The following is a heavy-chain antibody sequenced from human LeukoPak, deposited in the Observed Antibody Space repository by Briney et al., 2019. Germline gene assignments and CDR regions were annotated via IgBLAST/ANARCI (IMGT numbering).Heavy chain of an antibody. CDR1: GFTFSSYS. Sequence: SGGSLRLSCAASGFTFSSYSMNWVRQAPGKGLEWVSSISSSSSYIYYADSVKGRFTISRDNAKNSLYLQMNSLRAEDTAVYYCARDLSSSSWKYYFDYWGQGTLVTVSS. CDR3: ARDLSSSSWKYYFDY. CDR2: ISSSSSYI. J-gene: IGHJ4*02. D-gene: IGHD6-13*01. V-gene: IGHV3-21*01.